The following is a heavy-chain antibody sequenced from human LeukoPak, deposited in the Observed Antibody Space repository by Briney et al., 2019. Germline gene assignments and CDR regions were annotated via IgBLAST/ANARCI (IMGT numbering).Heavy chain of an antibody. Sequence: GGSLRLSCAASGFTFSSYWMSWVRQAPGKGLEWVANIKQDGSEKYYVDSVKGRFTISRDNAKNSLYLQMNSLRAEDTAVYCCARAYLTTVTPYYYYYMDVWGKGTTVTVSS. J-gene: IGHJ6*03. D-gene: IGHD4-11*01. V-gene: IGHV3-7*01. CDR1: GFTFSSYW. CDR3: ARAYLTTVTPYYYYYMDV. CDR2: IKQDGSEK.